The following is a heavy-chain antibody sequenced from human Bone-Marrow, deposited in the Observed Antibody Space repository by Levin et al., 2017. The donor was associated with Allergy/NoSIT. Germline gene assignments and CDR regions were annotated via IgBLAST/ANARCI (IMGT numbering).Heavy chain of an antibody. J-gene: IGHJ6*02. Sequence: KPGGSLRLSCAASGFTFSSYSMNWVRQAPGKGLEWVSSISSSSSYIYYADSVKGRFTISRDNAKNSLYLQMNSLRAEDTAVYYCARDFIEMVVPAAIGEYYYYYYGMDVWGQGTTVTVSS. V-gene: IGHV3-21*01. CDR2: ISSSSSYI. CDR1: GFTFSSYS. CDR3: ARDFIEMVVPAAIGEYYYYYYGMDV. D-gene: IGHD2-2*02.